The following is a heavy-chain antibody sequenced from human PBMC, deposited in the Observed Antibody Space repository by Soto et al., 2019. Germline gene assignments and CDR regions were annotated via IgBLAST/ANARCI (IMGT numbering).Heavy chain of an antibody. V-gene: IGHV1-58*01. J-gene: IGHJ4*02. CDR2: IVVGSGNT. D-gene: IGHD3-22*01. CDR1: GFTFTSSA. CDR3: AAGVVVIPSPDY. Sequence: GASVKVSCKASGFTFTSSAVQWVRQARGQRLEWIGWIVVGSGNTNYAQKFQERVTITRDMSTSTAYMELSSLRSEDTAVYYCAAGVVVIPSPDYWGQGTLVTVSS.